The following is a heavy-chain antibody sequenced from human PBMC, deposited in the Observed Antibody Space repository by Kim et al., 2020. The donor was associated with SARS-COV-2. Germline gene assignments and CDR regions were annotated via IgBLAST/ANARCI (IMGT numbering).Heavy chain of an antibody. CDR3: RTDWDCSSTSCYYGMDV. CDR2: INPSGGST. J-gene: IGHJ6*02. Sequence: ASVKVSCKASGYTFTSYYMHWVRQAPGQGLEWMGIINPSGGSTSYAQKFQGRVTMTRDTSTSTVYMELSSLRSEDTAVYYCRTDWDCSSTSCYYGMDVWGQGTTVTVSS. D-gene: IGHD2-2*01. V-gene: IGHV1-46*01. CDR1: GYTFTSYY.